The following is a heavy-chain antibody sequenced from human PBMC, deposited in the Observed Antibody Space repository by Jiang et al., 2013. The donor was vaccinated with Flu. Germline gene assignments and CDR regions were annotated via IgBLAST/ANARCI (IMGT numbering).Heavy chain of an antibody. J-gene: IGHJ4*02. CDR3: TTDLWSSSRSPLGY. CDR2: DGGTT. D-gene: IGHD6-13*01. V-gene: IGHV3-15*01. Sequence: DGGTTDYAAPVKGRFTISRDDSKNTLYLQMNSLKTEDTAVYYCTTDLWSSSRSPLGYWGQGTLVTVSS.